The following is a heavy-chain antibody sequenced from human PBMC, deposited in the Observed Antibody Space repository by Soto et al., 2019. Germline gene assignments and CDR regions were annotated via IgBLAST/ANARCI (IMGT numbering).Heavy chain of an antibody. CDR2: ISDSGDRT. J-gene: IGHJ5*02. CDR1: GFTFSSSA. CDR3: AKSLNINWKNWFDP. D-gene: IGHD1-1*01. V-gene: IGHV3-23*01. Sequence: EEQLLDSGGGLVQPGESLRLSCAASGFTFSSSAMNWVRQTPGKGLEWVSLISDSGDRTHYADSVRGRFSISRDNSKNTLYLQMYSLRAEDTAVYYCAKSLNINWKNWFDPWGQGTLVTVSS.